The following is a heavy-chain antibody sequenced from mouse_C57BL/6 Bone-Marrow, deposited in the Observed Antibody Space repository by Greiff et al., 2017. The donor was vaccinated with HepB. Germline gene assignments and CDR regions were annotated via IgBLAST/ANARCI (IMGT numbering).Heavy chain of an antibody. J-gene: IGHJ3*01. Sequence: QVQLKQSGAELVRPGASVTLSCKASGYTFTDYEMHWVKQTPVHGLEWIGAIDPETGGTAYNQKFKGKAILTADKSSSTAYMELRSLTSEDSAVYYCTRRLGRGRLAYWGQGTLVTVSA. CDR2: IDPETGGT. D-gene: IGHD4-1*01. CDR1: GYTFTDYE. V-gene: IGHV1-15*01. CDR3: TRRLGRGRLAY.